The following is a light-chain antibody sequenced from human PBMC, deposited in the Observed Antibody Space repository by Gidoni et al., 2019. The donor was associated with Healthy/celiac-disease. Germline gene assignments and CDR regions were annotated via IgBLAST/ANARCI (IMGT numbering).Light chain of an antibody. CDR3: QQRTNWPPRFT. Sequence: ETVVTQSPATLSLSPGERATLSCRATQSVGSYLAWYQQKPGQAPRLLIYDASKSATGIPARFSGSGSGTDFTLTISSLEPEDFAVYYCQQRTNWPPRFTFGPGTKVDIK. CDR2: DAS. CDR1: QSVGSY. J-gene: IGKJ3*01. V-gene: IGKV3-11*01.